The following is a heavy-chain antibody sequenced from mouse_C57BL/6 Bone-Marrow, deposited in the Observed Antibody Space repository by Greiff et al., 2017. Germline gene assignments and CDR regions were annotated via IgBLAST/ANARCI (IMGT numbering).Heavy chain of an antibody. CDR1: GYTFPSYW. CDR2: INPSNGGT. Sequence: QVQLQQPGPELVKPGASVKLSCKASGYTFPSYWMHWVKQRPGQGLEWIGNINPSNGGTNYNEKFKSKATLTIDKSSSTAYMQLSSLTSEDSAVYCSSRGNVGYYGSSYGWFAYWGQGTLVTVSA. J-gene: IGHJ3*01. V-gene: IGHV1-53*01. D-gene: IGHD1-1*01. CDR3: SRGNVGYYGSSYGWFAY.